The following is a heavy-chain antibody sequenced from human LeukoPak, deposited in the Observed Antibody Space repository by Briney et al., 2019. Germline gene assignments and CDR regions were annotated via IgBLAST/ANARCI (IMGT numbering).Heavy chain of an antibody. CDR1: GFTFSSYA. D-gene: IGHD2-2*02. J-gene: IGHJ4*02. V-gene: IGHV3-30-3*01. Sequence: GGSLRLSCAASGFTFSSYAMNWVRQAPGKGLEWVAIISYDGTNKDYADSEKGRFTISRDNSRNTLYLQMNSLRAEDTAVYHCARDPLYTNSPPSYFDYWGQGTLVTVSS. CDR3: ARDPLYTNSPPSYFDY. CDR2: ISYDGTNK.